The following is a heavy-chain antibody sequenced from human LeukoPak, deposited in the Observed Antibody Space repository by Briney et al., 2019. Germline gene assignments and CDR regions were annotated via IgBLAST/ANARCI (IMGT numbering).Heavy chain of an antibody. J-gene: IGHJ4*02. CDR3: AKDMGNVLLWFGELFH. D-gene: IGHD3-10*01. V-gene: IGHV3-43*02. Sequence: PGGSLRLSCAASGFTFDDYAMHWVRRAPGKGLEWVSLVSGDGGSTYYADSVKGRFTISRDNSKNSLYLQMNSLRTEDTALYYCAKDMGNVLLWFGELFHWGQGTLVTVSS. CDR1: GFTFDDYA. CDR2: VSGDGGST.